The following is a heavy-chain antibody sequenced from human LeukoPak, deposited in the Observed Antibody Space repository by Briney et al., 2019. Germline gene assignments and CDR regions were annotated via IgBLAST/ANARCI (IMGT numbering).Heavy chain of an antibody. V-gene: IGHV1-2*02. CDR3: ARENYVSDHDAFDI. J-gene: IGHJ3*02. D-gene: IGHD1-7*01. CDR2: INPNSGST. Sequence: ASVKVSCKASGYTFTGYYMHWVRQAPGQGLEWMGWINPNSGSTNYAQKFQGRVTMTRDTSISTAYMELSRLRSDDTAVYYCARENYVSDHDAFDIWGQGTMVTVSS. CDR1: GYTFTGYY.